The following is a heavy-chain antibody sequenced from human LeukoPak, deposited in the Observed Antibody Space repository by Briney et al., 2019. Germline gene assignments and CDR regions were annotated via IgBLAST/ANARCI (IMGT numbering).Heavy chain of an antibody. V-gene: IGHV3-30*18. D-gene: IGHD6-13*01. CDR1: GFTFSSYD. Sequence: GGSLRLSCAASGFTFSSYDMSWVRQAPGKGLEWVAVISYDGSNKYYADSVKGRFTISRDNSKNTLYLQMNSLRAEDTAVYYCAKDRRSSRNYFDYWGQGTLVTVSS. CDR3: AKDRRSSRNYFDY. J-gene: IGHJ4*02. CDR2: ISYDGSNK.